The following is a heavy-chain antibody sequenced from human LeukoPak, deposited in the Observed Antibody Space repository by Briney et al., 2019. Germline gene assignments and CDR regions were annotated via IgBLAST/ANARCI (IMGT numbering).Heavy chain of an antibody. Sequence: SETLSLTCTVSGASISSYYWSWIRQPAGKALEWIGRIYVTGSTTYNPSLESRVTMSLDTSKNHFSLKLRSVTAADTAVYYCALLSIAVAGNAFDYWGQGTLVTVSS. CDR3: ALLSIAVAGNAFDY. J-gene: IGHJ4*02. CDR1: GASISSYY. V-gene: IGHV4-4*07. CDR2: IYVTGST. D-gene: IGHD6-19*01.